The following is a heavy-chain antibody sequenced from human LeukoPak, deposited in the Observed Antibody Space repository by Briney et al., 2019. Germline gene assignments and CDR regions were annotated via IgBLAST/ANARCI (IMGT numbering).Heavy chain of an antibody. CDR2: ISGSGGST. CDR3: AKARNVLRYFDWLVDY. Sequence: GGSLRLSCAASGFTFSSYAMSGVRQAPGKGLEWVTAISGSGGSTYYADSVKGRFTISRDNSKNTLYLQMNSLRAEDTAVYYCAKARNVLRYFDWLVDYWGQGTLVTVSS. D-gene: IGHD3-9*01. J-gene: IGHJ4*02. CDR1: GFTFSSYA. V-gene: IGHV3-23*01.